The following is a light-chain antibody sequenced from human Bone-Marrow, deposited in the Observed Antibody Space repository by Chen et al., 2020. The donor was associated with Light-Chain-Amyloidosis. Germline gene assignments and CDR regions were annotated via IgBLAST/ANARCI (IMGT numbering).Light chain of an antibody. Sequence: SYVLTHPSSASVAPGQTATIACGGNNIGSKSVHWYQQTPGQAPLLVVYDDSDRPSGIPERLSGSNSGNTATLTIRRVEAGDEADYYCQVWDRSSDRPVFGGGTKLTVL. J-gene: IGLJ3*02. CDR2: DDS. V-gene: IGLV3-21*02. CDR1: NIGSKS. CDR3: QVWDRSSDRPV.